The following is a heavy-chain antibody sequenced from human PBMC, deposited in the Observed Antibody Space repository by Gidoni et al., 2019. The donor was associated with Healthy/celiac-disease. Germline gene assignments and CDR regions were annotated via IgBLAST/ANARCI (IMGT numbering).Heavy chain of an antibody. D-gene: IGHD5-18*01. J-gene: IGHJ4*02. Sequence: QVQLQESGPGLVKPSPTLSLPSTFPGGSISSGGYYWSWIRQHPGKGLEWIGYIYYSGSTYYNPSLKSRVTISVDTSKNQFSLKLSSVTAADTAVYYCARDGYDTAPDYWGQGTLVTVSS. CDR1: GGSISSGGYY. CDR3: ARDGYDTAPDY. CDR2: IYYSGST. V-gene: IGHV4-31*03.